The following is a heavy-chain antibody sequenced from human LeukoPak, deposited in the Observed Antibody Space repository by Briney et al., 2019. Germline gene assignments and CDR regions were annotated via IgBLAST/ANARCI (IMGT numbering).Heavy chain of an antibody. J-gene: IGHJ6*02. V-gene: IGHV7-4-1*02. CDR2: IDTNTGSP. CDR3: ARGTRYSYGYYYYYGMDV. Sequence: ASVKVSCKASGYTFTTYPINWVRQAPGQGLEWMGWIDTNTGSPTYAQGLTGRFVFSLDTSVSTAYLQISSLKAEDTAVYYCARGTRYSYGYYYYYGMDVWGQGTTVTVSS. CDR1: GYTFTTYP. D-gene: IGHD5-18*01.